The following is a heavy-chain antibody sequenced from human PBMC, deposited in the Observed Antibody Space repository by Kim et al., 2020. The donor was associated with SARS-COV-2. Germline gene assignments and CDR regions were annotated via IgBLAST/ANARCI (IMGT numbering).Heavy chain of an antibody. J-gene: IGHJ4*02. CDR1: GGSISSYY. V-gene: IGHV4-4*07. CDR2: IYTSGST. D-gene: IGHD6-19*01. Sequence: SETLSLTCTVSGGSISSYYWSWIRQPAGKGLEWIGRIYTSGSTNYNPSLKSRVTMSVDTSKNQFSLKLSSVTAADTAGYYCARDSAGPVSVAGPFFGFDYWGQGTLVTVSS. CDR3: ARDSAGPVSVAGPFFGFDY.